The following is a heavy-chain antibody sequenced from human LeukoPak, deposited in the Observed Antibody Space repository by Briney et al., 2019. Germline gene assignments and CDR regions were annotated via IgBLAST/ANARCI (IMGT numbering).Heavy chain of an antibody. D-gene: IGHD1-26*01. J-gene: IGHJ4*02. CDR2: ISAYNGNT. V-gene: IGHV1-18*01. Sequence: GGSVKVSCKASGYTFTSYGISWVRQAPGQGLEWMGWISAYNGNTNYAQKLQGRVTMTTDTSTSTAYMELRSLRCHGTAVYYCAGAPVGGSYYYCDFWPQETLVTVFS. CDR3: AGAPVGGSYYYCDF. CDR1: GYTFTSYG.